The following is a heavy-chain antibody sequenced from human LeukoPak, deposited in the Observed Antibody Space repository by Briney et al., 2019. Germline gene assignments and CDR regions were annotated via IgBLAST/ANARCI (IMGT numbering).Heavy chain of an antibody. CDR3: ARGVYIAAAQYAY. J-gene: IGHJ4*02. CDR2: INHRGST. Sequence: PSETLSLTCGVYGGSFSGYYWTWIRQPPGKGLEWIGEINHRGSTNYNPSLKSRVTISVDTSKNQFSLKLSSVTAADTAVYYCARGVYIAAAQYAYWGQGTLVTVSS. CDR1: GGSFSGYY. V-gene: IGHV4-34*01. D-gene: IGHD6-13*01.